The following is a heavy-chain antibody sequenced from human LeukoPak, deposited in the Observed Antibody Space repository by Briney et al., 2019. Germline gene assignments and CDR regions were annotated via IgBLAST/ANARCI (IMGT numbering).Heavy chain of an antibody. CDR1: GASISSYY. CDR2: ICYSGRN. Sequence: SETLSLTCTVSGASISSYYWSWIRQPPGKGLEWVGYICYSGRNNYNPSLKSPITISLDTSKTHSFLKLSSVTAADTAVYYRATGYSTCYYYYAMDVWGKGTTVTVSS. CDR3: ATGYSTCYYYYAMDV. V-gene: IGHV4-59*01. D-gene: IGHD1-26*01. J-gene: IGHJ6*04.